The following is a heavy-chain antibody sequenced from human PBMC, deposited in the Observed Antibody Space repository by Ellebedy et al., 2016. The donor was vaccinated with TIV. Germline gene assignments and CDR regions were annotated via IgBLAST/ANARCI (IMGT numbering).Heavy chain of an antibody. CDR1: GFTFSRYW. CDR2: INQDGSEK. Sequence: ESLKISCSASGFTFSRYWMNCVRQAPGKGLDWVASINQDGSEKYYVESVEGRFTISRDNAKNSLDLQVNSLRAEDTAVYYCGSARIVGATGRNMDVWGQGTTVTVSS. D-gene: IGHD1-26*01. V-gene: IGHV3-7*01. CDR3: GSARIVGATGRNMDV. J-gene: IGHJ6*02.